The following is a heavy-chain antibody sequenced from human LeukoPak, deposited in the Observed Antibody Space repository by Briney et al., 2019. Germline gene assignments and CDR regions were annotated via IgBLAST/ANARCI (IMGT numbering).Heavy chain of an antibody. CDR1: GGSFSGYY. CDR2: INHSGST. CDR3: ARGGGYSYDLDY. Sequence: PSETLSLTCAVYGGSFSGYYWSWIRQPPGKGLEWIGEINHSGSTNYNPSLKSRVTISVDTSKNQFSLKLSSLTAADTAVYYCARGGGYSYDLDYWGQGTLVTVSS. J-gene: IGHJ4*02. D-gene: IGHD5-18*01. V-gene: IGHV4-34*01.